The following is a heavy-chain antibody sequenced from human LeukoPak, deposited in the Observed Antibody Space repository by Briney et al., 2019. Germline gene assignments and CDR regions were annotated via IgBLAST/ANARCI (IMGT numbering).Heavy chain of an antibody. CDR3: ATRPSRDGCNPDY. V-gene: IGHV3-23*01. CDR1: GFTFSSYA. D-gene: IGHD5-24*01. Sequence: GGSLRLSCAASGFTFSSYAMSWVRQAPGKGLEWVSAISGGGGSTYYADSVKGRFTISRDNAKNTLYLQMNSLRAEDTAVYYCATRPSRDGCNPDYWGQGTLVTVSS. CDR2: ISGGGGST. J-gene: IGHJ4*02.